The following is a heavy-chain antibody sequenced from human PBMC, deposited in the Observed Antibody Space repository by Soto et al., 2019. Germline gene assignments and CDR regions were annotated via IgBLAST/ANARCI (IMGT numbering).Heavy chain of an antibody. D-gene: IGHD2-15*01. CDR3: AAEHGGNIGGYYYYGMDV. Sequence: SVKVSCKASGFTFTSSAVQWVRQARGQRLEWIGWIVVGSGNTNYAQKFQERVTITRDMSTSTAYMELSSLRSEDTAVYYCAAEHGGNIGGYYYYGMDVWGQGTTVTVSS. CDR1: GFTFTSSA. J-gene: IGHJ6*02. V-gene: IGHV1-58*01. CDR2: IVVGSGNT.